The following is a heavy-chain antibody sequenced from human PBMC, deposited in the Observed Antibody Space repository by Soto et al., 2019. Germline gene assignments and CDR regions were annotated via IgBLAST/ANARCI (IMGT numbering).Heavy chain of an antibody. CDR3: AGGPGGGGVAARFYYMDV. D-gene: IGHD6-6*01. CDR2: ISGSGGST. J-gene: IGHJ6*03. CDR1: GFTFSSYA. Sequence: GGSLRLSCAASGFTFSSYAMSWVRQAPGKGLEWVSAISGSGGSTYYADSVKGRLTISRDNSKNTVYLQMNSVRAGDRAVYCWAGGPGGGGVAARFYYMDVWGKGTTVTVSS. V-gene: IGHV3-23*01.